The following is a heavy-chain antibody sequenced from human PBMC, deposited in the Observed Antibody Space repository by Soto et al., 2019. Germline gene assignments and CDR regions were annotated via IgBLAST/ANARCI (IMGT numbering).Heavy chain of an antibody. CDR1: GYTFRSYA. D-gene: IGHD7-27*01. J-gene: IGHJ4*02. Sequence: ASVNVSCKASGYTFRSYAMHCVRQAPGQRLEWMGWINAGYGNTKSSQKFQDRVTMSRDTSASTAYMELTSLRSEDTAVYYCARDTGDGTFDFWGQGTLVTVSS. CDR3: ARDTGDGTFDF. V-gene: IGHV1-3*01. CDR2: INAGYGNT.